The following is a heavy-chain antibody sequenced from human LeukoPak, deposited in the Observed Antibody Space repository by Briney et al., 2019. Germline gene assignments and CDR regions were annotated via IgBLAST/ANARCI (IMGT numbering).Heavy chain of an antibody. Sequence: ASVKVSCKASGYTFTAYYMHWVRQAPGQGLEWMGMINPSGGSTTYAEKFQGRVTMTRDTSASTAYMELSSLRSEDTAVYYCATGFILYDFWSGYSPYGMDVWGQGTTVTVSS. D-gene: IGHD3/OR15-3a*01. CDR2: INPSGGST. CDR3: ATGFILYDFWSGYSPYGMDV. V-gene: IGHV1-46*01. J-gene: IGHJ6*02. CDR1: GYTFTAYY.